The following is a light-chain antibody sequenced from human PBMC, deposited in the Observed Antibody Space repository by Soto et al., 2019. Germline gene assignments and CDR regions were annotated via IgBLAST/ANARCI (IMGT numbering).Light chain of an antibody. CDR1: QSVLFSSNNQNY. J-gene: IGKJ4*01. CDR2: WAS. V-gene: IGKV4-1*01. Sequence: DIVMTQSPDSLAVSLGERATINCKSSQSVLFSSNNQNYLAWYQQKPGQPPKLLIYWASTRESGVPDRFSGSGSGTDFTLTISSLQAEDVAVYYCHQYYGNPLTFGGGTMVEIK. CDR3: HQYYGNPLT.